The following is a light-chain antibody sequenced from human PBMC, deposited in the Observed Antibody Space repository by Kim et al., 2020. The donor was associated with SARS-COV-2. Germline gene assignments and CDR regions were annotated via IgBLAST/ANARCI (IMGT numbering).Light chain of an antibody. CDR2: LHSDGNY. CDR3: QTWGSGIRV. Sequence: ASVKLTCTLRRGPSNNAIEWHQQQPEKGARYLMKLHSDGNYIKGDGIPDRFSGYSSGAERYLTISSLQSGDEADYYCQTWGSGIRVFGGGTQLTVL. J-gene: IGLJ3*02. V-gene: IGLV4-69*01. CDR1: RGPSNNA.